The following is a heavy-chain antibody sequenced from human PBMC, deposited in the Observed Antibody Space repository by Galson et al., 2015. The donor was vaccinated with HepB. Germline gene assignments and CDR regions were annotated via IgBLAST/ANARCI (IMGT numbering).Heavy chain of an antibody. CDR1: GFTFSSYG. J-gene: IGHJ4*02. CDR2: ISYDGSNK. V-gene: IGHV3-30*18. Sequence: SLRLSCAASGFTFSSYGMHWVRQAPGKGLEWVAVISYDGSNKYYADSVKGRFTISRDNSKNTLYLQMNSLRAEDTAVYYCAKDFWSGYCFDYWGQGTLVTVSS. CDR3: AKDFWSGYCFDY. D-gene: IGHD3-3*01.